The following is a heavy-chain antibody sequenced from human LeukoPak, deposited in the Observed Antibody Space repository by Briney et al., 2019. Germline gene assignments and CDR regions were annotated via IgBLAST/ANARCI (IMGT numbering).Heavy chain of an antibody. V-gene: IGHV1-2*02. CDR3: ATHHSSSTSFDY. CDR2: INPNSGGT. Sequence: ASVKVSCKASGYTFTGYYMHWVRQAPGQGLEWMGWINPNSGGTNYAQKFQGRVTMTRDTSISTAYMELSRLGSNDTAVYYCATHHSSSTSFDYWGQGTLVTVSS. D-gene: IGHD6-6*01. J-gene: IGHJ4*02. CDR1: GYTFTGYY.